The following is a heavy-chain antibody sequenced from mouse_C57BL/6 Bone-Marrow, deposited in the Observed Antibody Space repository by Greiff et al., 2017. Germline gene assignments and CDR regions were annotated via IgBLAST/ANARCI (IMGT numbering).Heavy chain of an antibody. J-gene: IGHJ2*01. CDR2: IRLKSDNYAT. V-gene: IGHV6-3*01. Sequence: EVQVVESGGGLVQPGGSMKLSCVASGFTFSNYWMNWVRQSPEKGLEWVAQIRLKSDNYATHYAESVKGRFTISRDDSKSSVYLQMNNLRAEDTGIYYCTVYYGSSSYYFDYWGQGTTLTVSS. CDR1: GFTFSNYW. CDR3: TVYYGSSSYYFDY. D-gene: IGHD1-1*01.